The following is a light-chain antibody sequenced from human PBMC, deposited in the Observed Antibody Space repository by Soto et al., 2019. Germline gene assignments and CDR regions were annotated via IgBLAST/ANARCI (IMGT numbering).Light chain of an antibody. J-gene: IGLJ1*01. Sequence: QSVLTQPASVSGSPGQSITISCTGTSSDVGYDNYVSWYQQHPGKAPKLMIYEVNKRPSGVPDRFSGSKSGNTASLTVSGLQAEDEADYYCSSYAGSSNVFGTGTQLTVL. CDR2: EVN. V-gene: IGLV2-8*01. CDR1: SSDVGYDNY. CDR3: SSYAGSSNV.